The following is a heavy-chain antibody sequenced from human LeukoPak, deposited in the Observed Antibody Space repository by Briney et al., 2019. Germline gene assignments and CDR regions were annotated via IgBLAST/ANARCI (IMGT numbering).Heavy chain of an antibody. CDR1: GYTFTGYY. Sequence: ASVKVSCKASGYTFTGYYMHWVRQAPGQGPEWMGWTNPNSGGTKYAQKFQGRVTMTRDTSLSTAYMGLRRLRFDDTAVYYCARRNTILGNGHNWFDPWGQGTLVTVSS. CDR3: ARRNTILGNGHNWFDP. D-gene: IGHD2-2*02. J-gene: IGHJ5*02. CDR2: TNPNSGGT. V-gene: IGHV1-2*02.